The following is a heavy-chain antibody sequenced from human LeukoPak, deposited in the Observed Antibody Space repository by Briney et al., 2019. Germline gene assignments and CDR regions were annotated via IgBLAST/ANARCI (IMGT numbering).Heavy chain of an antibody. CDR1: GYTFTDYD. V-gene: IGHV1-24*01. CDR2: FDPEDGES. CDR3: ATADKWEPLDY. J-gene: IGHJ4*02. D-gene: IGHD1-26*01. Sequence: ASVRVSCKSSGYTFTDYDINWVRQATGQWLEWMGGFDPEDGESIFAQRFQGRFSMTEDTSTDTAYMELRSLRPEDTAVYYCATADKWEPLDYWGQGTLVTVSS.